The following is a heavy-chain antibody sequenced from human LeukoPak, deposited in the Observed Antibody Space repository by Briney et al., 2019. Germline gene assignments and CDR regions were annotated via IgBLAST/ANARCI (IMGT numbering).Heavy chain of an antibody. CDR1: GFTFSSYS. D-gene: IGHD5-24*01. CDR3: ARDREIWLPHNWFDP. V-gene: IGHV3-21*06. J-gene: IGHJ5*02. CDR2: ISSSSSYI. Sequence: AGGSLRLSCAASGFTFSSYSMNWVRQAPGKGLEWVSSISSSSSYIYYADSVKGRFTISRDNAKNSLFLQMTSLRAEDTAVYYCARDREIWLPHNWFDPWGQGTLVTVSS.